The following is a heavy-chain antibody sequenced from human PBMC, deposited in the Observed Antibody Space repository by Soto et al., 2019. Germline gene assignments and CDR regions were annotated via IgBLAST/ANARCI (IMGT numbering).Heavy chain of an antibody. Sequence: GGSLRLSCAASGFTFSSYGMHWVRQAPGKGLEWVAVISYDGSNKYYADSVKGRFTISRDNSKNTLYLQMNSLRAEDTAVYYCAKDLSVYKDRYYYYGMDVWGQGTTVTVSS. CDR3: AKDLSVYKDRYYYYGMDV. CDR1: GFTFSSYG. CDR2: ISYDGSNK. D-gene: IGHD1-1*01. J-gene: IGHJ6*02. V-gene: IGHV3-30*18.